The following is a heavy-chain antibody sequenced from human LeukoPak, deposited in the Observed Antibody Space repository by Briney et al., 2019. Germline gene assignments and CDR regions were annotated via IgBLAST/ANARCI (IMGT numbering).Heavy chain of an antibody. V-gene: IGHV3-30*09. CDR3: ARARGAYLRY. CDR1: GFTFRHYA. Sequence: GRSLRLSCAASGFTFRHYAMHWVRQAPGRGLEWVAVVSYDGARIYYADSVKDRFAISRDNANSTLFLQMNNLTADDTALYYCARARGAYLRYWGQGTLVSVSS. J-gene: IGHJ4*02. CDR2: VSYDGARI. D-gene: IGHD3-16*01.